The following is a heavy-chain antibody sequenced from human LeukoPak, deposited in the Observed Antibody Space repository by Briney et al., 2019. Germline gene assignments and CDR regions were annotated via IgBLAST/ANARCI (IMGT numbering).Heavy chain of an antibody. D-gene: IGHD2-2*01. CDR3: ARIIGYCSSTSCAEY. Sequence: PGGSLRLSCAASGFTFSSYCMHWVRQAPGKGLEWIGEINHSGSTNYNPSLKSRVTISVDTSKNQFSLKLSSVTAADTAVYYCARIIGYCSSTSCAEYWGQGTLVTVSS. J-gene: IGHJ4*02. CDR2: INHSGST. CDR1: GFTFSSYC. V-gene: IGHV4-34*01.